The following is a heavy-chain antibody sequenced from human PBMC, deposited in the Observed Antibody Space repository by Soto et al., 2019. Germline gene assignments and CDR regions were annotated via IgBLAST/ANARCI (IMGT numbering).Heavy chain of an antibody. Sequence: ASVKVSCKASGGTFSSYAISWVRQAPGQGLEWMGIINPSDGSTTYAQKFQGRVSMTRDKSTSTLYMELSSLSSEDTALYYCAGVDSSGYWGMYYLETGGREPRATSPS. J-gene: IGHJ4*02. CDR2: INPSDGST. CDR3: AGVDSSGYWGMYYLET. V-gene: IGHV1-46*01. D-gene: IGHD3-22*01. CDR1: GGTFSSYA.